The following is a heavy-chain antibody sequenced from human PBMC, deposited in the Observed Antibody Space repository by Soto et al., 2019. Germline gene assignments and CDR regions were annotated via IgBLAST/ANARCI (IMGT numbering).Heavy chain of an antibody. D-gene: IGHD6-13*01. CDR2: IIPIFGTA. CDR3: AREISKEQLVPGYYYYYYGMDV. V-gene: IGHV1-69*06. J-gene: IGHJ6*02. CDR1: GGTFSSYA. Sequence: ASVKVSCKASGGTFSSYAISWVRQALGQGLEWMGGIIPIFGTANYAQKFQGRVTITADKSTSTAYMELSSLRSEDTAVYYCAREISKEQLVPGYYYYYYGMDVWGQGTTVTVSS.